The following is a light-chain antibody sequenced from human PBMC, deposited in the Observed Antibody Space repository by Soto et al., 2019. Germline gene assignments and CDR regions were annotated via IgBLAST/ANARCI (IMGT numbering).Light chain of an antibody. CDR2: AAS. V-gene: IGKV3-20*01. CDR3: HQYDNAPQT. CDR1: QSMTRSY. Sequence: DIVLMQSPGTLSLSPGERATLSCRASQSMTRSYIAWYQKKPGQAPSLLIYAASIRAPGIPDKFSGTGSGTDYSLTIDRLEPEDSAVYYCHQYDNAPQTFGQGTKVEIK. J-gene: IGKJ2*01.